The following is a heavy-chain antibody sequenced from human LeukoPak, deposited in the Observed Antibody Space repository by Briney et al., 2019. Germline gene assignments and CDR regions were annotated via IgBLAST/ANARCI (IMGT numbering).Heavy chain of an antibody. CDR3: ARGHYRYYYGSGSLNWFDP. J-gene: IGHJ5*02. CDR2: INHSGST. D-gene: IGHD3-10*01. V-gene: IGHV4-34*01. CDR1: GGSFSGYY. Sequence: TSETLSLTCAVYGGSFSGYYWSWIRQPPGKGLEWIGEINHSGSTNYNPSLKSRVTISVDTSKNQFSLKLSPVTAADTAVYYCARGHYRYYYGSGSLNWFDPWGQGTLVTVSS.